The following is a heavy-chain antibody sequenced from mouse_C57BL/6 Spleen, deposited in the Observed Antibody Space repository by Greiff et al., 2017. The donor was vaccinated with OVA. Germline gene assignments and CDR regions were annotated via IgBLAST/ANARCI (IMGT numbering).Heavy chain of an antibody. CDR2: INPNYGTT. CDR3: ARSDYGSSYGDY. D-gene: IGHD1-1*01. Sequence: EVKLMESGPELVKPGASVKISCKASGYSFTDYNMNWVKQSNGKSLEWIGVINPNYGTTSYNQKFKGKATLTVDQSSSTAYMQLNSLTSEDSAVYYCARSDYGSSYGDYWGQGTTLTVSS. CDR1: GYSFTDYN. J-gene: IGHJ2*01. V-gene: IGHV1-39*01.